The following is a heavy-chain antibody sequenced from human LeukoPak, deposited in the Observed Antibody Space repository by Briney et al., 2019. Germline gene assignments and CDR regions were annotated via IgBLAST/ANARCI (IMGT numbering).Heavy chain of an antibody. Sequence: SETLPLTCTVSGGSISSYYWSWIRQPPGKGLEWIGYIYYSGSTNYNPSLKSRVTISVDTSKNQFSLKLSSVTAADTAVYYCAREGSGWAIDYWGQGTLVTVSS. CDR3: AREGSGWAIDY. CDR1: GGSISSYY. V-gene: IGHV4-59*01. J-gene: IGHJ4*02. CDR2: IYYSGST. D-gene: IGHD6-19*01.